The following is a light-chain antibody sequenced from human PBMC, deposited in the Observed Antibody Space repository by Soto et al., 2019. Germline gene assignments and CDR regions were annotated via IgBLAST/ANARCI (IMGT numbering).Light chain of an antibody. CDR3: SSYTSDGTLV. Sequence: QSVLTQPASVSGSPGQSITISCTGTSSDVGNYKYVSWYQQHPGKAPKLMIYEVSNRPSGVSNRFSGSKSGNTASLTISGLQAEDETDYYCSSYTSDGTLVFGTGTKVTVL. CDR1: SSDVGNYKY. V-gene: IGLV2-14*01. J-gene: IGLJ1*01. CDR2: EVS.